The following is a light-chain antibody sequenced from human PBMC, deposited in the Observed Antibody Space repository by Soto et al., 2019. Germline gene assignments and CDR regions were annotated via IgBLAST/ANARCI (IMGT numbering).Light chain of an antibody. CDR3: QQYNNWPPLT. CDR1: RTVSSN. J-gene: IGKJ4*01. Sequence: EIVMTQSPATLSVSPGEWTTLSCRARRTVSSNLAWYQQKPGQAPRLLIYGASTRATGIPARFSGSGSGTEFTLTISSLQSEDFAVYYCQQYNNWPPLTFGGGTKVEIK. CDR2: GAS. V-gene: IGKV3-15*01.